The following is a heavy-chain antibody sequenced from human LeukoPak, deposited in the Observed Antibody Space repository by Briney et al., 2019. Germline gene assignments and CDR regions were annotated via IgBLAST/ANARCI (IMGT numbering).Heavy chain of an antibody. V-gene: IGHV1-69*01. J-gene: IGHJ4*02. CDR1: GGTFSSYA. CDR2: IIPIFGTA. D-gene: IGHD4-17*01. CDR3: ARGPIIMTTVTTTADSY. Sequence: ASVKVSCKASGGTFSSYAISWVRQAPGQGLEWMGGIIPIFGTANYAQKFQGRVTITADESTSTAYMELSSLRSEDTAVYYCARGPIIMTTVTTTADSYWGQGTLVTVSS.